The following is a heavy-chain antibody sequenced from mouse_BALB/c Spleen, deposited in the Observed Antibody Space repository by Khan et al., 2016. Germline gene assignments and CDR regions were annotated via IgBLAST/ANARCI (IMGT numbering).Heavy chain of an antibody. CDR2: ISYSGST. Sequence: EVQLVESGPSLVKPFQTLSLSCSVTGDSITSGYWNWIRKFPGNKLEYMGYISYSGSTYYNPSLKSRISITRDTSKTQYFLQLNSVTTEDTATYYCASYDSSGSFFDYGGQGTTLTVSS. D-gene: IGHD3-2*01. J-gene: IGHJ2*01. CDR1: GDSITSGY. CDR3: ASYDSSGSFFDY. V-gene: IGHV3-8*02.